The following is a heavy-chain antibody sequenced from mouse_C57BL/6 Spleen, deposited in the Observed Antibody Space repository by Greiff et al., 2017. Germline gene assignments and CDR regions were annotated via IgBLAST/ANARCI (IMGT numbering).Heavy chain of an antibody. V-gene: IGHV14-4*01. CDR2: IDPENGDT. CDR3: TTRGLFAY. Sequence: VHVKQSGAELVRPGASVKLSCTASGFNIKDDYMHWVKQRPEQGLEWIGWIDPENGDTEYASKFQGKATITADTSSNTAYLQLSSLASEDTAVYYCTTRGLFAYWGQGTLVHVSA. CDR1: GFNIKDDY. D-gene: IGHD3-1*01. J-gene: IGHJ3*01.